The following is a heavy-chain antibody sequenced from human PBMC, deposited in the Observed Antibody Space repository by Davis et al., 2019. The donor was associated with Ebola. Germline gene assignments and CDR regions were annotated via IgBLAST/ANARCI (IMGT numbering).Heavy chain of an antibody. J-gene: IGHJ5*02. V-gene: IGHV3-23*01. CDR1: GFTFSSYA. CDR2: ISGSGDST. CDR3: AKEVVVITTNWFDP. D-gene: IGHD3-22*01. Sequence: GESLKISCAASGFTFSSYAMSWVRQAPGKGLEWVSAISGSGDSTYYADSVKGRFTISRDNSKNTLYLQMNSLRAEDTAVYYCAKEVVVITTNWFDPWGQGTLVTVSS.